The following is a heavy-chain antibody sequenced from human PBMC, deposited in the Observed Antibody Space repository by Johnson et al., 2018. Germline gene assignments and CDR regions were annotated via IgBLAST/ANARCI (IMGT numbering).Heavy chain of an antibody. CDR2: ISWNSGSI. CDR3: AKDLSHHGHYSGSYFYYAMEG. J-gene: IGHJ6*04. CDR1: GFTFDDYA. Sequence: VQLVQSGGDLVQPGRSLRLSCAASGFTFDDYAMHWVRQAPGKGLEWVSGISWNSGSIGYADSVRGRFTISRDNAKNSLYLQMNSLRPEDTALYYCAKDLSHHGHYSGSYFYYAMEGWGKGTTVTGAS. D-gene: IGHD2-15*01. V-gene: IGHV3-9*01.